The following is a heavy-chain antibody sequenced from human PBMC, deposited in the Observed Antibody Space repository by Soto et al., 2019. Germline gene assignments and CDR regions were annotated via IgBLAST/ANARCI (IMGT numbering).Heavy chain of an antibody. V-gene: IGHV4-4*02. J-gene: IGHJ4*02. CDR3: AARRDGGPV. CDR1: GGSISTMDC. CDR2: IYHTGST. D-gene: IGHD4-17*01. Sequence: RSLTCAVSGGSISTMDCWTWVRQPPGKGLQWIGEIYHTGSTNYNPSLQSRVTISIDESRTSFSLNLDSVTAADTAVYYCAARRDGGPVWGQGTLVTVSS.